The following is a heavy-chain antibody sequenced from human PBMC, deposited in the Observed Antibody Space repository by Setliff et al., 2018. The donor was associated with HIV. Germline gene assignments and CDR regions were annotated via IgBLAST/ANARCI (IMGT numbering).Heavy chain of an antibody. J-gene: IGHJ6*03. CDR2: IYTSGST. CDR1: GGSISRGSYY. V-gene: IGHV4-61*02. D-gene: IGHD3-22*01. Sequence: PSETLSLTCTVSGGSISRGSYYWSWIRQPAGKGLEWIGRIYTSGSTNYNPSLKSRVTISVDTSKNQFSLKLRSVTAADTAVYYCARETYYYDNPQYYYYYIDVWGKGTTVTVSS. CDR3: ARETYYYDNPQYYYYYIDV.